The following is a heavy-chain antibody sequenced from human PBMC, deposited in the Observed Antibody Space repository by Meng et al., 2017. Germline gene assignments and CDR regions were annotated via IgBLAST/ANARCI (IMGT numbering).Heavy chain of an antibody. Sequence: GESLKISCAASDFTISSYWMHWVRQAAGKGLVWVSRINSDGSSTSYADSVKGRFTISRDNAKNTLYLQMNSLRAEDTAVYYCAREIVVVPAASYYYGMDVWGQGTTVTVSS. CDR3: AREIVVVPAASYYYGMDV. D-gene: IGHD2-2*01. J-gene: IGHJ6*02. CDR2: INSDGSST. V-gene: IGHV3-74*01. CDR1: DFTISSYW.